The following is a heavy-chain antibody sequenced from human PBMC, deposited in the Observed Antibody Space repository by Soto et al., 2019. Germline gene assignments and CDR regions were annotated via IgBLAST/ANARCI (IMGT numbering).Heavy chain of an antibody. Sequence: SLRLSCAASGFTFSSYGMHWARQAPGKGLEWVAVIWYDGSNKYYADSVKGRFTISRDNSKNTLYLQMNSLRAEDTAVYYCARDPYSSSSLGYCTNGVCYPPTDVWGQGTTVTVSS. CDR1: GFTFSSYG. CDR3: ARDPYSSSSLGYCTNGVCYPPTDV. J-gene: IGHJ6*02. CDR2: IWYDGSNK. D-gene: IGHD2-8*01. V-gene: IGHV3-33*01.